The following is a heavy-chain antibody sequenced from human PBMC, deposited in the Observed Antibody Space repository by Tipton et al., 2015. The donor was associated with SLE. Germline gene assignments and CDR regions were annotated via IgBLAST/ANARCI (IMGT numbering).Heavy chain of an antibody. CDR1: GGSISSYY. CDR3: ARGGGSGSDY. J-gene: IGHJ4*02. Sequence: TLSLTCTVSGGSISSYYWRWIRQHPGKGLEWIGYIYYSGSTYYNPSLKSRVTISVDTSKNQFSLKLSSVTAADTAVYYCARGGGSGSDYWGQGTLVTFSS. V-gene: IGHV4-31*03. D-gene: IGHD3-10*01. CDR2: IYYSGST.